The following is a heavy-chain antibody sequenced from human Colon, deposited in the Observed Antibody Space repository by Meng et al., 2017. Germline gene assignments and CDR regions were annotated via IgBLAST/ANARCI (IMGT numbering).Heavy chain of an antibody. CDR1: GDSISSTNW. D-gene: IGHD6-19*01. J-gene: IGHJ5*02. V-gene: IGHV4-4*02. Sequence: QVQLQESGPGLVKPSGTLSLTCAVSGDSISSTNWWSWVRKPPGKGLEWIGEIYDGGYTNYNPSLKSRVTMSIDKSKSQFSLKLTSVTAADTVVYYCVRSSGWVRTGFDPWGQGTLVTVSS. CDR2: IYDGGYT. CDR3: VRSSGWVRTGFDP.